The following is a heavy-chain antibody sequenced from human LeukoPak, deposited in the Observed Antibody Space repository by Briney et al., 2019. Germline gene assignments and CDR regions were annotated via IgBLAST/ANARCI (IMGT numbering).Heavy chain of an antibody. V-gene: IGHV1-69*05. Sequence: SVKVSCKASGGTFTSYAISWVRQAPGQGLEWMGRIIPIFGTANYAQKFQGRVTITTDESTSTAYMELSSLRSEDTAVYYCARGLFAGSTSCYDYWGQGTLVTVSS. J-gene: IGHJ4*02. CDR2: IIPIFGTA. CDR1: GGTFTSYA. CDR3: ARGLFAGSTSCYDY. D-gene: IGHD2-2*01.